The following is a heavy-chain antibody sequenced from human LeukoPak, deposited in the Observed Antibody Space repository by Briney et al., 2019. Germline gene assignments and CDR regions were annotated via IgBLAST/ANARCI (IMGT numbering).Heavy chain of an antibody. CDR2: ISGGAGST. D-gene: IGHD3-10*01. Sequence: GGSLRLSCAASGFTFSSYAMSWVRQAPGKGLEWVSAISGGAGSTYYADSVKGRFTISRDNSKNTLYLQMNSLRAEDTAVYYCAKDQVVRGVNNFDSWGQGTLVTVSS. J-gene: IGHJ4*02. CDR1: GFTFSSYA. V-gene: IGHV3-23*01. CDR3: AKDQVVRGVNNFDS.